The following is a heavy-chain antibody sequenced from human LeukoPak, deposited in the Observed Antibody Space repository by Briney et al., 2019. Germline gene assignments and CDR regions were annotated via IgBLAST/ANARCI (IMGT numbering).Heavy chain of an antibody. J-gene: IGHJ4*02. CDR2: IYYSGGT. D-gene: IGHD3-22*01. CDR1: GGSINSYY. CDR3: ARGAPYYYDSSGYLFDY. Sequence: PSETLSLTCTVSGGSINSYYWSWIRQPPGKGLEWIGYIYYSGGTNYNPSLKSRVTISVDTSKNQFSLKLSSVTAADTAVYYCARGAPYYYDSSGYLFDYWGQGTLVTVSS. V-gene: IGHV4-59*01.